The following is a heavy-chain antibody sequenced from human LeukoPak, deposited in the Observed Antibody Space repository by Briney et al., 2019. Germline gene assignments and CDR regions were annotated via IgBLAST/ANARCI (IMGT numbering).Heavy chain of an antibody. CDR1: GYSFSSYW. CDR3: ARMIGLGEVSPYFDY. J-gene: IGHJ4*02. D-gene: IGHD3-16*02. V-gene: IGHV5-51*01. Sequence: GESLTISCKGSGYSFSSYWIAWVRQMPGKGLEWMGIIYPHDSDIRYNPPFQGQVTISADKSISTAYLQWSSLKASDTAMYYCARMIGLGEVSPYFDYWGQGTLVTVSS. CDR2: IYPHDSDI.